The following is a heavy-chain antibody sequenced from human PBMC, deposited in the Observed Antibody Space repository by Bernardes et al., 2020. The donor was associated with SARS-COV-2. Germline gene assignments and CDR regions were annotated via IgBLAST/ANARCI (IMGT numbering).Heavy chain of an antibody. Sequence: SETLSLTCTVSGGPIGSRYWSWIRQSPGKGLEWIGNVYFTGNTNHNPSLRSRAIIGIDTSKSQFSLRLNSVTAADAAVYYCARDVFLGSSWDQSYYGMDVWGQGTTVTVSS. CDR2: VYFTGNT. J-gene: IGHJ6*02. CDR1: GGPIGSRY. D-gene: IGHD6-13*01. CDR3: ARDVFLGSSWDQSYYGMDV. V-gene: IGHV4-59*11.